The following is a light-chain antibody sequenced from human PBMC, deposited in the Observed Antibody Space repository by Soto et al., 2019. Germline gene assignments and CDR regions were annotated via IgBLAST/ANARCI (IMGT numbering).Light chain of an antibody. CDR1: SSDVGGYNY. Sequence: QSALTQPATVSGSPGQSITISCTGTSSDVGGYNYVSWYQQHPGKAPKLMIYEVSYRPSGVSDRFSGSRSGNTASLTFSGLQADDESDYYCSSYTSSSTWVFGGGTKLTVL. J-gene: IGLJ3*02. V-gene: IGLV2-14*01. CDR2: EVS. CDR3: SSYTSSSTWV.